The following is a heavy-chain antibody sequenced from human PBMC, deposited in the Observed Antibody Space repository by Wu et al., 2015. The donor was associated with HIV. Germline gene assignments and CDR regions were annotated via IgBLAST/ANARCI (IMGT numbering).Heavy chain of an antibody. CDR3: ASSSSSWYIFDY. CDR1: GYTFSSYG. Sequence: QVQLVQSGGEVKRPGASVKVSCKASGYTFSSYGVMWVRQAPGHGLEWMGWISAHTGQTDYPXHFQGRVTMTIDTSTSTVYIDLRSLTSDDTAVYYCASSSSSWYIFDYWGQGTLVTVSS. CDR2: ISAHTGQT. D-gene: IGHD6-13*01. J-gene: IGHJ4*02. V-gene: IGHV1-18*01.